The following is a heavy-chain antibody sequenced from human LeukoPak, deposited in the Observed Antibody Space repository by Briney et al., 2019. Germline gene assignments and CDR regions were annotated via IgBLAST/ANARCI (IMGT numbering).Heavy chain of an antibody. CDR1: GGTFNTYA. D-gene: IGHD3-16*02. V-gene: IGHV1-69*13. CDR2: IIPILATP. Sequence: AASVKVSCKASGGTFNTYAISWVRQAPGQGLEWMGGIIPILATPNYAHRFQGRVTLTADESTSTAYMESSSLTSEDTAVYFCARGRLSYFDYWGQGTLVTVSS. J-gene: IGHJ4*02. CDR3: ARGRLSYFDY.